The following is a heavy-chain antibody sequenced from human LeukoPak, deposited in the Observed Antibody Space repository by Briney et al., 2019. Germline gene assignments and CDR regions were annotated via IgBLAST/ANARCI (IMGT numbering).Heavy chain of an antibody. V-gene: IGHV3-23*01. Sequence: GGSLRLSCAASGFNFENHGMSWVRQAPGKGLEWVSGSSDGLTYYADSVKGRFSISRDNSKNTLYLQMDSLRLEDTGVYYCAKEASDVAVAGDWGQGTLVSVSS. D-gene: IGHD6-19*01. CDR1: GFNFENHG. J-gene: IGHJ1*01. CDR3: AKEASDVAVAGD. CDR2: SSDGLT.